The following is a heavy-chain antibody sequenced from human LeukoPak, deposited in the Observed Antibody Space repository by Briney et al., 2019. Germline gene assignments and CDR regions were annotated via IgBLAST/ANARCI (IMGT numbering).Heavy chain of an antibody. D-gene: IGHD5-18*01. Sequence: GGSLRLSCAASGFTFSSYWMYWVRQAPGKGLEWVAVISYDGSNKYYADSVKGRFTISRDNSKNTLYLQMNSLRAEDTAVYYCAKDGATAMADYWGQGTLVTVSS. CDR2: ISYDGSNK. J-gene: IGHJ4*02. CDR3: AKDGATAMADY. CDR1: GFTFSSYW. V-gene: IGHV3-30*18.